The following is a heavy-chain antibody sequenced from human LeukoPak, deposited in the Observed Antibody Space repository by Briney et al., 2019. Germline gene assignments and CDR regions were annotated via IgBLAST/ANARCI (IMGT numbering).Heavy chain of an antibody. V-gene: IGHV3-21*01. CDR2: ISSSSSYI. J-gene: IGHJ4*02. Sequence: GGSLRLSCAASGFAFSSYSMNWVRQAPGKGLEWVSSISSSSSYIYYADSVKGRFTISRDNAKNSLYLQMNSLRAEDTAVYYCATSVGIRPHVWGQGTLVTVSS. CDR1: GFAFSSYS. CDR3: ATSVGIRPHV. D-gene: IGHD5-18*01.